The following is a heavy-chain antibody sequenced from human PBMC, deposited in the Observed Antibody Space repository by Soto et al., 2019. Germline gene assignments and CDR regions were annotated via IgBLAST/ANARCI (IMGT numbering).Heavy chain of an antibody. V-gene: IGHV3-15*01. J-gene: IGHJ6*02. Sequence: EVQLVESGGGFVQPAGSLRLSCVASRFSFTNAWMSWVRQAPGKGPEWVGRIKSKTDGGTADYAAPVKGRFTISRDDSQNTPYLHMESLITEDTAIYHCSTDIGIYGLDIWGQGTTVTVPS. CDR1: RFSFTNAW. CDR2: IKSKTDGGTA. CDR3: STDIGIYGLDI. D-gene: IGHD1-26*01.